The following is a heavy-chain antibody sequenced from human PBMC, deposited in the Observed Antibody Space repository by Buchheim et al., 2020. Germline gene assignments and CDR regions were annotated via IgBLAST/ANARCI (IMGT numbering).Heavy chain of an antibody. CDR2: INAGNGNT. V-gene: IGHV1-3*01. D-gene: IGHD3-10*01. J-gene: IGHJ6*02. CDR1: GYTFTSYA. CDR3: ARIMGVRGVMGEDV. Sequence: QVQLVQSGAEVKKPGASVKVSCKASGYTFTSYAMHWVRQAPGQRLEWMGWINAGNGNTKYSQKFQGRVTITRDTSASTAYRELSSMRAEDTAVYYCARIMGVRGVMGEDVWGQGTT.